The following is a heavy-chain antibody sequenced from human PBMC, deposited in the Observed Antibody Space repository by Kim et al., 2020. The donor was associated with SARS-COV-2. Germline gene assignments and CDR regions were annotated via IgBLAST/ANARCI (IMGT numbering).Heavy chain of an antibody. J-gene: IGHJ4*02. Sequence: PSLKSRVTISTDTSKSQFFLRLSSVTAADTAVYYCARHPTNVDAWSAFDDWGQGTPLTVSP. CDR3: ARHPTNVDAWSAFDD. D-gene: IGHD2-8*01. V-gene: IGHV4-59*08.